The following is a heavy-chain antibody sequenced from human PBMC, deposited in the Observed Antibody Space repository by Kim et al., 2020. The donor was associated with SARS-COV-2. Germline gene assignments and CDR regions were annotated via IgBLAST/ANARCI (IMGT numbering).Heavy chain of an antibody. D-gene: IGHD5-12*01. J-gene: IGHJ3*02. CDR3: ARATTDSGYEDAFDI. Sequence: PSLKGRVTISVDTSKNQFSLKLSSVTAADTAVYYCARATTDSGYEDAFDIWGQGTMVTVSS. V-gene: IGHV4-31*02.